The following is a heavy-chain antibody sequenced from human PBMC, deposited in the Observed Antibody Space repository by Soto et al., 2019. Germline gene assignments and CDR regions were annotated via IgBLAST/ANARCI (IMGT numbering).Heavy chain of an antibody. J-gene: IGHJ4*02. D-gene: IGHD3-3*01. CDR2: IDWDDDK. CDR3: ARIRSPYDFWSGPFDY. Sequence: SGPTLVNPTQTLTLTCTFSGFSLSTSGMCVSWIRQPPGKALEWLARIDWDDDKYYSTSLKTRLTISKDTSKNQVVLTMTNMDPVDTATYYCARIRSPYDFWSGPFDYWGQGTLVTVPQ. CDR1: GFSLSTSGMC. V-gene: IGHV2-70*11.